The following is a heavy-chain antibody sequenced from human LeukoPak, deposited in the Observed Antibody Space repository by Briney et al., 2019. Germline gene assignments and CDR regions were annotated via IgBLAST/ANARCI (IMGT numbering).Heavy chain of an antibody. CDR3: ARDHNDRHYYDSSGYSYYFDY. Sequence: ASVKVSCKASGYTFTSYGISWVRQAPGQGLEWMGWMNPNSGNTGYAQKFQGRVTITRNTSISTAYMELSSLRSEDTAVYYCARDHNDRHYYDSSGYSYYFDYWGQGTLVTVSS. J-gene: IGHJ4*02. D-gene: IGHD3-22*01. CDR1: GYTFTSYG. CDR2: MNPNSGNT. V-gene: IGHV1-8*03.